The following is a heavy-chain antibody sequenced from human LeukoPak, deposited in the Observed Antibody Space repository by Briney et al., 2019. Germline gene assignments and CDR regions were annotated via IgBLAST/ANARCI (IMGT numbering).Heavy chain of an antibody. CDR2: IYYSGST. V-gene: IGHV4-59*01. J-gene: IGHJ3*02. D-gene: IGHD3-3*01. CDR3: ARDRYYDFWSGSGQRAQKGAFDI. Sequence: SETLSLTCTVSGGSISSYYWSWIRQPPGKGLEWIGYIYYSGSTNYNPSLKSRVTISVDTSKNQFSLKLSSVTAADTAVYYCARDRYYDFWSGSGQRAQKGAFDIWGQGTMVTVSS. CDR1: GGSISSYY.